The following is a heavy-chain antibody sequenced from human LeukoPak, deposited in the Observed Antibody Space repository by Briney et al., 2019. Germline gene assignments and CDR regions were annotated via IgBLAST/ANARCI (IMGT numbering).Heavy chain of an antibody. CDR3: ARGGWYSSSWYGY. J-gene: IGHJ4*02. Sequence: PSETLSLTCAVYGGSFSGYYWSWIRQPPGKGLEWIGEINHSGSTNYNPSLKSRVTISVDTSKNQFSLKPSSVTAADTAVYYCARGGWYSSSWYGYWGQGTLVTVSS. V-gene: IGHV4-34*01. D-gene: IGHD6-13*01. CDR1: GGSFSGYY. CDR2: INHSGST.